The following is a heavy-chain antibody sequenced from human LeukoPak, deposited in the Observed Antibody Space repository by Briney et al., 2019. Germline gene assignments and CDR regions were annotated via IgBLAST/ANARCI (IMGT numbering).Heavy chain of an antibody. J-gene: IGHJ5*02. V-gene: IGHV3-23*01. CDR3: AKGMVVSAAGPNWFDP. D-gene: IGHD6-13*01. Sequence: PGGSLRLSCAASGFTFSSYAMSWVRQAPGKGLEWVSAISGSGGSTYYADSVKGRFTISRDNSKNTLYLQMNSLRAEDTAVYYCAKGMVVSAAGPNWFDPWGQGTLVTVSS. CDR2: ISGSGGST. CDR1: GFTFSSYA.